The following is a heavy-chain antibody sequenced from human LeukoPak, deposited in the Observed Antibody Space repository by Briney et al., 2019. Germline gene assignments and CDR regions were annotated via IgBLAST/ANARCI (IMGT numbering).Heavy chain of an antibody. J-gene: IGHJ6*03. V-gene: IGHV3-21*01. CDR1: GFTFSIYS. CDR2: ISSNSRNI. CDR3: ARCGAAAGLNYDYYYMDV. Sequence: GGSLRLSCAASGFTFSIYSMNWVRQPPGKGLEWVSLISSNSRNIYYADSVKGRFTISRDNTKNSLFLQMDSLRTEDTAFYYFARCGAAAGLNYDYYYMDVWGKGTTVTVSS. D-gene: IGHD6-13*01.